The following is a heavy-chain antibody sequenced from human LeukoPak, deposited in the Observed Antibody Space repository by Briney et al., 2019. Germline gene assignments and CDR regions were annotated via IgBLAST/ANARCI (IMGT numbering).Heavy chain of an antibody. CDR2: IYYSGST. CDR1: GGSISSHY. Sequence: SETLSLTCTVSGGSISSHYWSWIRQPPGKGLEWIGYIYYSGSTNYNPSLKSRATISVDTSKNQFSLKLSSVTAADTAVHYCARGQQQLVDYYYYMDVWGKGTTVTVSS. V-gene: IGHV4-59*11. D-gene: IGHD6-13*01. CDR3: ARGQQQLVDYYYYMDV. J-gene: IGHJ6*03.